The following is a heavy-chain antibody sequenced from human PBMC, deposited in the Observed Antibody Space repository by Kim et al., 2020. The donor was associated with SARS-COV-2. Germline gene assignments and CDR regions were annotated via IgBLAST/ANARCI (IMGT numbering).Heavy chain of an antibody. CDR3: ARLPLLEGTTSPYAFVF. CDR1: GGSISRYY. J-gene: IGHJ3*01. Sequence: SETLSLTCTVSGGSISRYYWNWIRQPPGKGLEWIGNIYYSGTTKYNPSLKSRVTISVDASKNQLSLKLSSVTAADTAVYYCARLPLLEGTTSPYAFVFWG. CDR2: IYYSGTT. D-gene: IGHD4-17*01. V-gene: IGHV4-59*08.